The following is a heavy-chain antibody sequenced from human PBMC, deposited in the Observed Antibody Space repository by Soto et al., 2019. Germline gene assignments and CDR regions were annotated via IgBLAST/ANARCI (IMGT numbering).Heavy chain of an antibody. J-gene: IGHJ6*02. V-gene: IGHV3-20*04. CDR1: GFTFGDYG. CDR2: INWDAGSP. D-gene: IGHD2-8*01. Sequence: TGGSLRLSCSASGFTFGDYGMTWVRQAPGKGLEWISGINWDAGSPGYADSVKGRFTISRDNSKNTLYLQMNSLRAEDTAVYYCAKDYILYPDVWGQGTTVTVSS. CDR3: AKDYILYPDV.